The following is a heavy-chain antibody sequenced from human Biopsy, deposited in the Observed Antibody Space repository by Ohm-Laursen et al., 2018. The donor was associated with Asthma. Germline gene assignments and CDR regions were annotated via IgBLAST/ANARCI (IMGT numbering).Heavy chain of an antibody. J-gene: IGHJ6*02. CDR3: AREPIKATYFYGMDV. CDR1: GFTFSRYV. D-gene: IGHD3-9*01. CDR2: ISNDGKNE. V-gene: IGHV3-30*04. Sequence: SLRLSCSASGFTFSRYVMHWVRQAPGKGLEWVAVISNDGKNEYYGDSVKGRFTISRDKSKSTLYLQLSSLRAEDTAVYFCAREPIKATYFYGMDVWGQGTTVSVSS.